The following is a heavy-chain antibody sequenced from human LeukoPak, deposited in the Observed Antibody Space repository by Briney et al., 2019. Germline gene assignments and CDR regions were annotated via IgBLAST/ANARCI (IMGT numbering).Heavy chain of an antibody. CDR2: ISWNSGSI. CDR3: AKGDCSSTSCLVDY. J-gene: IGHJ4*02. D-gene: IGHD2-2*01. CDR1: GFTFDDYA. Sequence: GGSLRLSCAASGFTFDDYAMHWVRQAPGKGLEWVSGISWNSGSIGYADSVKGRFTISRDNAKNSLYLQMNSLRAEDMALYHCAKGDCSSTSCLVDYWGQGTLVTVSS. V-gene: IGHV3-9*03.